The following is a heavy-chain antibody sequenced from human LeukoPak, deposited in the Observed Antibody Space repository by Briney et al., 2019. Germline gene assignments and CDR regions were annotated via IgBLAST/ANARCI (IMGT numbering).Heavy chain of an antibody. CDR1: GFSFGSYG. CDR3: AKEFYSGYDPYYFDY. J-gene: IGHJ4*02. D-gene: IGHD5-12*01. CDR2: ISHEGSAK. V-gene: IGHV3-30*18. Sequence: GGSLRLSCAASGFSFGSYGIHWVRQAPGKGLEWVAVISHEGSAKYHADSVKGRFTVSRDNSKNTLYLQMNSLRAEDTAVYYCAKEFYSGYDPYYFDYWGQGTLVTVSS.